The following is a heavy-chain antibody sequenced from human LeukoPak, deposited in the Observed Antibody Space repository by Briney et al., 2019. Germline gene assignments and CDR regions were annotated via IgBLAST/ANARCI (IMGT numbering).Heavy chain of an antibody. CDR3: ATRYSGSHLLDY. V-gene: IGHV4-39*01. Sequence: SETLSLTCTVSGGSISSSRYSWGWIRQPPGKGLEWIGSIYYSGSTYYNPSLKSRVTISVDTSKNQFSLKLSSVTAADTAVYYCATRYSGSHLLDYWGQGTLVTVSS. CDR2: IYYSGST. D-gene: IGHD1-26*01. J-gene: IGHJ4*02. CDR1: GGSISSSRYS.